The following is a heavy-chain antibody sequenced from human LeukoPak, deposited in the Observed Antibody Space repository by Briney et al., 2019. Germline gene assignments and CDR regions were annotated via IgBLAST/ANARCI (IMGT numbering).Heavy chain of an antibody. CDR2: MNPNSGNT. J-gene: IGHJ5*02. V-gene: IGHV1-8*01. CDR1: GYTFTSYD. Sequence: ASVKVSCKASGYTFTSYDINWVRQATGQGLEWMGWMNPNSGNTGYAQKFQGRVTITTDESTSTAYMELSSLRSEDTAVYYCARGRVSRPDNWFDPWGQGTLVTVSS. CDR3: ARGRVSRPDNWFDP. D-gene: IGHD5/OR15-5a*01.